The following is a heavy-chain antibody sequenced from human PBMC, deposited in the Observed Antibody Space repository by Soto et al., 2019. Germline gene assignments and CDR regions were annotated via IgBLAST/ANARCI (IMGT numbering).Heavy chain of an antibody. CDR1: GGTFSSYT. Sequence: QVQLVQSGAEVKKPGSSVTVSCKASGGTFSSYTISWVRQAPGLGLEWMAGISPIFGTPIYAQKIQDRVTITADDSTMTAYMEMNRLTSEDTAVYYCARVVVGSRLSLDYWGQGTLVTISS. V-gene: IGHV1-69*01. CDR2: ISPIFGTP. D-gene: IGHD1-26*01. J-gene: IGHJ4*02. CDR3: ARVVVGSRLSLDY.